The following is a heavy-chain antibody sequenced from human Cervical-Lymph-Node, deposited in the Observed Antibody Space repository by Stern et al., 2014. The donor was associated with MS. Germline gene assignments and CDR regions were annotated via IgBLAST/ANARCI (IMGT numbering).Heavy chain of an antibody. CDR2: IYCDGGK. CDR1: GFSLTSSGMC. J-gene: IGHJ6*02. V-gene: IGHV2-70*04. D-gene: IGHD3-22*01. Sequence: QIPLQESGPALVKPTQTLTLTCTFSGFSLTSSGMCVSWVRQPPGKALEWLARIYCDGGKFYSTALKSRLTISKDTSKNQVVLTPTNMDPFDTATYYCARMAIPHSSGNFCPDTYSGMDVGGQGPTVPV. CDR3: ARMAIPHSSGNFCPDTYSGMDV.